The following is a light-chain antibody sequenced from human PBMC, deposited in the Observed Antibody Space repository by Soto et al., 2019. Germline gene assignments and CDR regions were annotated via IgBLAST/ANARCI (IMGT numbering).Light chain of an antibody. CDR2: GAS. CDR3: QQYNNWPPGDT. Sequence: EIVMTQSPATLSVSPGERATLSCRASQSVSSNLAWYQQKPGQAPRLLIYGASTRATGIQARFSGSGSGTEFTLTISSLQSEDFAVYYCQQYNNWPPGDTFGQGTKLEIK. CDR1: QSVSSN. V-gene: IGKV3-15*01. J-gene: IGKJ2*01.